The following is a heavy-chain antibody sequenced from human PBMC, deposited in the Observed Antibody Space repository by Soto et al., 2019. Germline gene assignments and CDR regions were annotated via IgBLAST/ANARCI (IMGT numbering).Heavy chain of an antibody. V-gene: IGHV3-23*01. CDR2: ISGSGDGT. CDR3: TKSRSSVLMVYGFGGMDV. Sequence: PGGSLRLSCAASGFSVSDYAMSWVRQAPGKGLEWVSSISGSGDGTYYGDSVEGRFTLSRDTSQKTLYLQMNNLRGEDSAVYFCTKSRSSVLMVYGFGGMDVWGRGTTVTV. J-gene: IGHJ6*02. D-gene: IGHD2-8*01. CDR1: GFSVSDYA.